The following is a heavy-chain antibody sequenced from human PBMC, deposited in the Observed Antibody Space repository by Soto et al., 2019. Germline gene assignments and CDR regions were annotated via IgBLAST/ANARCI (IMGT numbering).Heavy chain of an antibody. CDR1: GFSISSYY. CDR2: IYYSGST. CDR3: ARHAPYCSGGSCYTLAFDI. V-gene: IGHV4-59*08. J-gene: IGHJ3*02. Sequence: PSETLSLTCTVSGFSISSYYWSWIRQPPGKGLEWIGYIYYSGSTNYNPSLKSRVTISVDTSKNRFSLKLSSVTAADTAVYYCARHAPYCSGGSCYTLAFDIWGQGTMVTVSS. D-gene: IGHD2-15*01.